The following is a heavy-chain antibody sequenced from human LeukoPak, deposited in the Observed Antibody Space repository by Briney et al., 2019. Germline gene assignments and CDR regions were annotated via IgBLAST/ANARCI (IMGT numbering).Heavy chain of an antibody. CDR3: AREVAVAGRDRYFDY. CDR2: ISSSSSYI. V-gene: IGHV3-21*01. D-gene: IGHD6-19*01. J-gene: IGHJ4*02. CDR1: GFTFSSYS. Sequence: KPGGSLRLSCAASGFTFSSYSMNWVRQAPGRGLEWGSSISSSSSYIYYADSVKGRFTISRDNAKNSLYLQMNSLRAEDTAVYYCAREVAVAGRDRYFDYWGQGTLVTVSS.